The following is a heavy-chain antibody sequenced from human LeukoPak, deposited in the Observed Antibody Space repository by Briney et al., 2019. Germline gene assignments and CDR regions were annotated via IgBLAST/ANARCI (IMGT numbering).Heavy chain of an antibody. Sequence: GGSLRLSCAASGFIISDYGMHWVRQAPGRGLEWVALTWNDGSKEYYVDSVKGRFTVSRDNSKNMLYLQMNRLRADDTAVYYCAKGAGATSVIPPLYYIDYWGQGTLVTVSS. J-gene: IGHJ4*02. D-gene: IGHD3-10*01. CDR3: AKGAGATSVIPPLYYIDY. CDR2: TWNDGSKE. V-gene: IGHV3-33*03. CDR1: GFIISDYG.